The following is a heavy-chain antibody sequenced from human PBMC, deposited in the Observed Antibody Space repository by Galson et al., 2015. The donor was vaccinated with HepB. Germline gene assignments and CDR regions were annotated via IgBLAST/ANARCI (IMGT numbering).Heavy chain of an antibody. V-gene: IGHV1-46*03. J-gene: IGHJ3*02. Sequence: SVKVSCKASGYSFTPYYMHWVRQAPGQGLEWMGIINPSAGSTTYAQKFQGRVTMTRDTSTSTVYMQLSSLRSEDTALYYCARGYYASGSYYPFDIWGQGTMVTVSS. CDR1: GYSFTPYY. D-gene: IGHD3-10*01. CDR3: ARGYYASGSYYPFDI. CDR2: INPSAGST.